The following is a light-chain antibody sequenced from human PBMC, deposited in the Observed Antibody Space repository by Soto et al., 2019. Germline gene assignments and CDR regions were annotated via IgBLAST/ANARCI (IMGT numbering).Light chain of an antibody. CDR1: SSNIGAGYD. CDR2: GNS. V-gene: IGLV1-40*01. J-gene: IGLJ2*01. Sequence: QSVLTQPPSVSGAPGQRVTISCTGSSSNIGAGYDVHWYQQLPGTAPKLLIYGNSNRPSGVPDRFSGSKSGTSASLAITGLQAEDDADYYCQSYDSSLSCHVVFGGGTKVTVL. CDR3: QSYDSSLSCHVV.